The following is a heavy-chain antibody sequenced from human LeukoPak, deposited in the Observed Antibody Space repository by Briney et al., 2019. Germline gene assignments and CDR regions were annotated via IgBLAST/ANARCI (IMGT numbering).Heavy chain of an antibody. Sequence: ASVKVSCKASGYTFTSYYMHWVRQAPGQGLEWMGWISTYSGSTNYAQNLQGRVTLTTDTSTSTAYMELGSLRSDDTAVYYCARGGAAAGTLNCFGPWGQGTLVTVSS. CDR1: GYTFTSYY. CDR2: ISTYSGST. V-gene: IGHV1-18*04. D-gene: IGHD6-13*01. CDR3: ARGGAAAGTLNCFGP. J-gene: IGHJ5*02.